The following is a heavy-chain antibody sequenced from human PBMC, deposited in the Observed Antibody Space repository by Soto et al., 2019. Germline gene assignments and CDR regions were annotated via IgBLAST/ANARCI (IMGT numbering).Heavy chain of an antibody. D-gene: IGHD3-9*01. V-gene: IGHV5-51*01. CDR2: IYPGDSDT. CDR1: GYSFTSYW. CDR3: ARHGSFESRGPPGAY. Sequence: GESLKISCKGSGYSFTSYWIGWVRQMPGKGLEWMGIIYPGDSDTRYSPSFQGQVTISADKSISTAYLQWSSLKASDTAMYYCARHGSFESRGPPGAYWGQGTLVTVSS. J-gene: IGHJ4*02.